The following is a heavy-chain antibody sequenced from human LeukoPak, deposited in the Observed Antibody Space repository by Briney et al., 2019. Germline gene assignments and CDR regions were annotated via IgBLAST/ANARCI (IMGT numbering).Heavy chain of an antibody. D-gene: IGHD2/OR15-2a*01. CDR3: ARSISDAFDI. CDR2: MNSYGSST. Sequence: GGSLTHSLVASGFTHRSFWMHWVRQPPGRELVWVAHMNSYGSSTSNADSVKGRFTISRDNAKNTLYLQMNSLRAKDTAVYYCARSISDAFDIWGQGTMVTVSS. CDR1: GFTHRSFW. J-gene: IGHJ3*02. V-gene: IGHV3-74*01.